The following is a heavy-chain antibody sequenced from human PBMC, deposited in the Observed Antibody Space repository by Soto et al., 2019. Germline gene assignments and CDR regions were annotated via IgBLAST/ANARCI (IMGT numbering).Heavy chain of an antibody. CDR3: ARQSGRDFWSGYYQTIFDY. CDR2: IYYSGST. V-gene: IGHV4-39*01. CDR1: GGSISSSSYY. Sequence: SETLSLTCTVSGGSISSSSYYWGWIRQPPGKGLEWIGSIYYSGSTYYNPSLKSRVTISVDTSKNQFSLKLSSVTAADTAVYYCARQSGRDFWSGYYQTIFDYWGQGTLVTVSS. D-gene: IGHD3-3*01. J-gene: IGHJ4*02.